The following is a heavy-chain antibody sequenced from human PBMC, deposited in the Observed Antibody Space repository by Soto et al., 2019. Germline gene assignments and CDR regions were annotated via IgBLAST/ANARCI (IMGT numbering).Heavy chain of an antibody. J-gene: IGHJ4*02. Sequence: QLQLQESGPGLVKPSETLSLTCSVSGGSLSSNTYFWGWIRQPPGKGLEWIGTIYNSVTTYYNPSLKCRVTISVDTSKNQFSLKLTSVTAADTAVYYCARRYSTGGYFDYWGQGTLVTVSS. CDR1: GGSLSSNTYF. V-gene: IGHV4-39*01. CDR3: ARRYSTGGYFDY. CDR2: IYNSVTT. D-gene: IGHD2-8*02.